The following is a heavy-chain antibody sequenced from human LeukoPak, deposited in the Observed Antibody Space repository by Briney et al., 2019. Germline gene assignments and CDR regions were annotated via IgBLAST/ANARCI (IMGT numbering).Heavy chain of an antibody. V-gene: IGHV3-53*01. D-gene: IGHD3-22*01. CDR2: IYSDGNI. CDR3: AKDGRSAYYYDNSGYYHIDY. CDR1: GFTVSDNY. Sequence: GGSLRPSCAASGFTVSDNYMTWVRQAPGKGLEWVSVIYSDGNIYYSDSVKGRFTISRDSSKNMLYLQMNSLRAEDTAVYYCAKDGRSAYYYDNSGYYHIDYCSQGTVVSVSS. J-gene: IGHJ4*02.